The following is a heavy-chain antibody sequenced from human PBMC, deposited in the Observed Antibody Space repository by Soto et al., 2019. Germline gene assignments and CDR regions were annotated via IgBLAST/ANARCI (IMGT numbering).Heavy chain of an antibody. Sequence: QVQLVQSGAEVKKPGASVKVSCKASGYTFTSYGISWVRQAPGQGLECMGWISAYNGNTNYAQKLQGRVTMTTDTSTSTAYMELRSLRSDDTAVYYWARDLGGGDIVPMVYAPSIGPTGTFDYWGQGTLVTVSS. V-gene: IGHV1-18*01. D-gene: IGHD2-8*01. CDR3: ARDLGGGDIVPMVYAPSIGPTGTFDY. CDR1: GYTFTSYG. CDR2: ISAYNGNT. J-gene: IGHJ4*02.